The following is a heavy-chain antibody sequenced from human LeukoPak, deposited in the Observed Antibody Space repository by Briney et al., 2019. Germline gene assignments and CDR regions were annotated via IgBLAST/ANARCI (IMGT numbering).Heavy chain of an antibody. CDR1: GGSISSYY. CDR2: IYYSGST. CDR3: ARDMGHCSSTSCYVYYGMDV. Sequence: SETLSLTCTVSGGSISSYYWSWIRQPPGKGLEWIGYIYYSGSTNYNPSLKSRVTISVDTSKNQFSLKLSSVTAADTAVYYCARDMGHCSSTSCYVYYGMDVWGQGTTVTVSS. J-gene: IGHJ6*02. D-gene: IGHD2-2*01. V-gene: IGHV4-59*01.